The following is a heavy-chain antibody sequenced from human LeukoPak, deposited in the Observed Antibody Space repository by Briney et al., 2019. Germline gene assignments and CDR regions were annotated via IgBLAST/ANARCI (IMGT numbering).Heavy chain of an antibody. D-gene: IGHD6-13*01. J-gene: IGHJ5*02. CDR1: GGSISDYY. Sequence: PSETLSLTCTVSGGSISDYYWGWIRQPPGKGLEWIGYIYYSGRTKYNPSLQSRVTISVDTSKNQFSLKLSSVTAADTAVYYCARRRAEGGSNGHYNWFDPWGQGTLVTVSS. V-gene: IGHV4-59*08. CDR3: ARRRAEGGSNGHYNWFDP. CDR2: IYYSGRT.